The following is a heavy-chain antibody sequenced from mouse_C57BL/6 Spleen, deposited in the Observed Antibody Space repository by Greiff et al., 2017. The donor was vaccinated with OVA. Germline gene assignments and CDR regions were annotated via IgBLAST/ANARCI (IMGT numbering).Heavy chain of an antibody. CDR3: ARDYSNYDWYFDV. J-gene: IGHJ1*03. V-gene: IGHV1-7*01. CDR2: INPSSGYT. Sequence: VQLQQSGAELAKPGASVKLSCKASGYTFTSYWMHWVKPRPGQGLEWIGYINPSSGYTKYNQKFKDKATLTADKSSSTAYMQLSSLTYKDSAVYYCARDYSNYDWYFDVWGTGTTVTVSS. D-gene: IGHD2-5*01. CDR1: GYTFTSYW.